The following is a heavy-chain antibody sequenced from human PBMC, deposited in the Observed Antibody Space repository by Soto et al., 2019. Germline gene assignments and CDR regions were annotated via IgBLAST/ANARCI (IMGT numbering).Heavy chain of an antibody. CDR3: AKDRSQYDLLGVYGD. V-gene: IGHV3-23*01. D-gene: IGHD3-16*01. CDR2: MSSSGGST. CDR1: GFTFSSYA. Sequence: GGSLRLSCAASGFTFSSYAMTWVRQAPGKGLEWVSGMSSSGGSTYYADSVKGRFTISRDNSKNTLYLQMNSLRAEDTAVYYCAKDRSQYDLLGVYGDWGQGTLVPVSP. J-gene: IGHJ4*02.